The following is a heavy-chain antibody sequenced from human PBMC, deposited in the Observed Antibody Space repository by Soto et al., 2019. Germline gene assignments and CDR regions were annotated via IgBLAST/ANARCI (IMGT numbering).Heavy chain of an antibody. CDR2: INAGNGNT. CDR1: GYTFTSYA. D-gene: IGHD2-2*01. V-gene: IGHV1-3*01. Sequence: EASVKVSCKASGYTFTSYAMHWVRQAPVQRLEWMGWINAGNGNTKYSQKFQGRVTITRDTSASTAYMELSSLRSEDTAVYYCARARVVVPAPNYYYYYGMDVWGQGTTVTVSS. CDR3: ARARVVVPAPNYYYYYGMDV. J-gene: IGHJ6*02.